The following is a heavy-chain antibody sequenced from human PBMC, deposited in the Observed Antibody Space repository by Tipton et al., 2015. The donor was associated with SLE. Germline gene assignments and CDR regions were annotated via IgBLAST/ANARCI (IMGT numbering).Heavy chain of an antibody. CDR1: GDSVSGHY. J-gene: IGHJ4*02. CDR2: IYHSGST. CDR3: ARLGVALDY. D-gene: IGHD2-21*01. Sequence: TLSLTCTVSGDSVSGHYRSWIRQPPGKGLEWIGYIYHSGSTNYNPSLKSRVTISVDTSKNQFSLKLSSVTAADTAVYYCARLGVALDYWGQGTLVTVSA. V-gene: IGHV4-59*02.